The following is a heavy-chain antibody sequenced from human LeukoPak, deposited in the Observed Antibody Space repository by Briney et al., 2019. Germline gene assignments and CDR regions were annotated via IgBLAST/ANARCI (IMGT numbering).Heavy chain of an antibody. CDR1: GYTFTSYG. J-gene: IGHJ6*02. D-gene: IGHD3-10*01. V-gene: IGHV1-18*01. CDR3: ARHQYYYGSGRTHYYGMDV. CDR2: ISAYNGNT. Sequence: ASVKVSCKTSGYTFTSYGISWVRQAPGQGLEWMGWISAYNGNTNYAQKLQGRVTMTTDTSTSTAYMELRSLRSDDTAVYYCARHQYYYGSGRTHYYGMDVWGQGTTVTVSS.